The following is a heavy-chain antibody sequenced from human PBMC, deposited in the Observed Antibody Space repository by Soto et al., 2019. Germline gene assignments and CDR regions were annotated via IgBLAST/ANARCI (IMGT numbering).Heavy chain of an antibody. V-gene: IGHV4-61*01. Sequence: PLETLSLTCTVSGGSVSSPHYYWSWIRQPPGKGLEWIAYVYYSGIANYDPSLKSRVTISVDRAKNQFSLKLKSVTAADTAVYYCARDRAWASDKYGMDVWGQGTTVTVSS. CDR2: VYYSGIA. CDR3: ARDRAWASDKYGMDV. CDR1: GGSVSSPHYY. D-gene: IGHD6-6*01. J-gene: IGHJ6*02.